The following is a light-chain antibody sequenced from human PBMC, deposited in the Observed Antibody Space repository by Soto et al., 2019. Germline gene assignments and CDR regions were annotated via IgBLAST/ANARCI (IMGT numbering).Light chain of an antibody. V-gene: IGKV3-11*01. CDR3: QQRSNWPPLT. CDR2: GAS. Sequence: EIVMTQSPATLSVSPGERATLSCRASQSVSSNLAWYQQKPGQAPRLLIYGASNRATGIPDRFSGSGSGTDFTLTISSLEPEDFAVYYCQQRSNWPPLTFGGGTKVDI. J-gene: IGKJ4*01. CDR1: QSVSSN.